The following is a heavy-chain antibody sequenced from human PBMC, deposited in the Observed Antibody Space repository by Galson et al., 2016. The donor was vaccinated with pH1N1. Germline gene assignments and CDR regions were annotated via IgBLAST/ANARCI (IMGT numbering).Heavy chain of an antibody. J-gene: IGHJ4*02. CDR2: IKEDGSET. V-gene: IGHV3-7*01. D-gene: IGHD3-16*02. CDR3: ARAIGSRSAY. CDR1: EFTFSNYW. Sequence: SLRLSCAASEFTFSNYWMHWVRQVPGKGLEWVANIKEDGSETYYVGSVRGRFTISRDNAKNSLYLQMNSLRDEDTALYYCARAIGSRSAYWGQGTLVTVSS.